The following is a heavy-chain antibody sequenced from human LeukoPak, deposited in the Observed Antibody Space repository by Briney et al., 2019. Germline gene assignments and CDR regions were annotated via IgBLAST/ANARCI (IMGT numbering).Heavy chain of an antibody. CDR3: ARDRGGYTSGWYFDY. CDR2: ISSTGIYT. V-gene: IGHV3-11*06. Sequence: GGSLRLSCAASGFTFSDYYMSWIRQAPGKGLEWISYISSTGIYTNYADSVKGRFTISRNNAKNSLYLQMNSLRAEDTAVYYCARDRGGYTSGWYFDYWGQGTLVTVSS. D-gene: IGHD6-19*01. J-gene: IGHJ4*02. CDR1: GFTFSDYY.